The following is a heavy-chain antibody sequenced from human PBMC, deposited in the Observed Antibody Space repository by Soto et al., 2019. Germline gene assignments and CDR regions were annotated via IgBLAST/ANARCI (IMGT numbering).Heavy chain of an antibody. J-gene: IGHJ6*02. CDR3: ARASSTPPYYYYGMDV. CDR1: GGSISSGGYY. V-gene: IGHV4-31*03. CDR2: IYYSGST. Sequence: SETLSLTCTVSGGSISSGGYYWSWIRQHPGKGLEWIGYIYYSGSTYYNLSLKSRVTVSVYTSKNQFSLKLSSVTAADTAVYYCARASSTPPYYYYGMDVWGQGTTVTVSS. D-gene: IGHD6-13*01.